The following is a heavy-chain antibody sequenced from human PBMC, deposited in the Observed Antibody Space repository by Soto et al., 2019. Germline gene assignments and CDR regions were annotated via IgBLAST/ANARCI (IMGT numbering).Heavy chain of an antibody. D-gene: IGHD3-16*01. CDR3: ARDIGFDYVN. CDR1: GFTVMSYW. Sequence: AGSLSLSCAVSGFTVMSYWLSWVCKAPGKGLEWVASIKEDGSEIYYLHSVRGRFSISRDSAGNALHLTMNYVNAEDTGVYCCARDIGFDYVNWGQGTLVTVSS. V-gene: IGHV3-7*01. CDR2: IKEDGSEI. J-gene: IGHJ4*02.